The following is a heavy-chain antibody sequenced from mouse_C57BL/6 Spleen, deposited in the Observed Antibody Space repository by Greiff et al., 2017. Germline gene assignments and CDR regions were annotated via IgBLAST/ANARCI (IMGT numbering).Heavy chain of an antibody. CDR2: ISDGGSYT. CDR3: ARVRYYGSSYRYFDV. D-gene: IGHD1-1*01. CDR1: GFTFSSYA. J-gene: IGHJ1*03. V-gene: IGHV5-4*01. Sequence: EVQLMESGGGLVKPGGSLKLSCAASGFTFSSYAMSWVRQTPEKRLEWVATISDGGSYTYYPDNVKGRFTISRDNAKNNLYLQMSHLKSEDTAMYYCARVRYYGSSYRYFDVWGTGTTVTVSS.